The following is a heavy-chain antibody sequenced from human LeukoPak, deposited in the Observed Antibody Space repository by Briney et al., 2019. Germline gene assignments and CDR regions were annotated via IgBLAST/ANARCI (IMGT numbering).Heavy chain of an antibody. Sequence: ASVKVSCKASGYTFTSYGISWVRQAPGQGLEWMGWISAYNGDTNYAQKLQGRVTMTTDTSTSTAYMELRSLRSDDTAVYHCARVRTGIVGAAYYFDYWGQGTLVTVSS. J-gene: IGHJ4*02. CDR2: ISAYNGDT. CDR1: GYTFTSYG. V-gene: IGHV1-18*01. CDR3: ARVRTGIVGAAYYFDY. D-gene: IGHD1-26*01.